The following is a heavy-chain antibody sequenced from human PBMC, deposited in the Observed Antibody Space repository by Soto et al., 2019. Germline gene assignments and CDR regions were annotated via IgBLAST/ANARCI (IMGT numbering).Heavy chain of an antibody. V-gene: IGHV4-61*01. J-gene: IGHJ4*02. CDR1: GGSVSSGSYY. D-gene: IGHD4-17*01. CDR3: AVDDYGDYEHLNY. Sequence: QVQLQESGPGLVKPSETLSLTCTVSGGSVSSGSYYWSWIRQPPGKGLEWIGYIYYSGSTNYNPSLKSRVTISVDTSKNQFSLKLSSVTAADTAVYYCAVDDYGDYEHLNYWGQGTLVTVSS. CDR2: IYYSGST.